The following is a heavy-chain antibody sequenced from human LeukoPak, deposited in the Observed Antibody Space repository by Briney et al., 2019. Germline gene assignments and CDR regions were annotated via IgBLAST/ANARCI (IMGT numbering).Heavy chain of an antibody. J-gene: IGHJ4*02. D-gene: IGHD6-6*01. Sequence: GASVKVSCKASVYTFTSYDINWVRQATGQGLEWMGWMNPNSGNTGYAQKFQGRVTMTRNTEISTAYMELSSLKSDDTAVYYCARVYSSSSLDYWGQGTLVTVSS. CDR3: ARVYSSSSLDY. CDR1: VYTFTSYD. V-gene: IGHV1-8*01. CDR2: MNPNSGNT.